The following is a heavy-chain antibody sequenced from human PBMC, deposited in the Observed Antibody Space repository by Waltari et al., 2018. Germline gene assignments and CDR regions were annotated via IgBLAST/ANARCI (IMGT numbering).Heavy chain of an antibody. D-gene: IGHD2-15*01. V-gene: IGHV1-69-2*01. CDR3: ATDPPGGRRGFDY. CDR1: GYTFTDYY. CDR2: VDPEDGET. Sequence: EVQLVPSGAEVKTPGATAKISCKDSGYTFTDYYMHWVQQPPGKGLEWMGLVDPEDGETIYAEKFQGRVTITADTSTDTAYMELSSLRSEDTAVYYCATDPPGGRRGFDYWGQGTLVTVSS. J-gene: IGHJ4*02.